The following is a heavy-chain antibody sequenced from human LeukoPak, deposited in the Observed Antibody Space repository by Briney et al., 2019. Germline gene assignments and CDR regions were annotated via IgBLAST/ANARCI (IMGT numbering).Heavy chain of an antibody. CDR2: INPNSGGT. Sequence: ASVKVSCKASGYTFTGYYMHWVRQAPGQGLEWMGWINPNSGGTNYAQKFQGRVTMSRDTSISTAYMEQSRLRSDDTAVYYCARDSGERGSRSYLIAYWGQGTLVTVSS. CDR3: ARDSGERGSRSYLIAY. D-gene: IGHD3-10*01. CDR1: GYTFTGYY. J-gene: IGHJ4*02. V-gene: IGHV1-2*02.